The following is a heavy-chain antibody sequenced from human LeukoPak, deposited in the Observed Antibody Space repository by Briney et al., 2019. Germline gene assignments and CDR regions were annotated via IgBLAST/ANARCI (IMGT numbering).Heavy chain of an antibody. CDR3: TRDRIVGATHFDY. J-gene: IGHJ4*02. V-gene: IGHV3-20*04. CDR2: INWNGGST. Sequence: PGGSLRLSCAASGFNIDDYGMNWVRQAPGKGLKWVSGINWNGGSTGYADSVKGRFTISRDNAKNSLYLQMNSLRAEDTALYYCTRDRIVGATHFDYWGQGTLVTVSS. CDR1: GFNIDDYG. D-gene: IGHD1-26*01.